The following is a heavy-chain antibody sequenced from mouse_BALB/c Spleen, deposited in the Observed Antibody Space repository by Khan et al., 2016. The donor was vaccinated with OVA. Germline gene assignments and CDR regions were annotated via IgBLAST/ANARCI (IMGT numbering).Heavy chain of an antibody. CDR2: ITSGGGTT. D-gene: IGHD1-1*01. CDR1: GFTFSDYY. V-gene: IGHV5-12*02. Sequence: EAQLQESGGGLVQPGGSLKLSCATSGFTFSDYYMCWVRQTPEKRLEWVAYITSGGGTTYYPDTVKGRFTISRDNAKNTLYLQMSRLRSEDTASYYCARRGDVYSWFTYWGQGTLVTVSA. J-gene: IGHJ3*01. CDR3: ARRGDVYSWFTY.